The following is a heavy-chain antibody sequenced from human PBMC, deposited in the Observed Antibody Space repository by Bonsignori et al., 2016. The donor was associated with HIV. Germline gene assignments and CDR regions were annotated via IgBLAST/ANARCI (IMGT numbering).Heavy chain of an antibody. CDR2: IYTSGST. CDR1: GGSISSGSYY. Sequence: SETLSLTCTVSGGSISSGSYYWSWIRQPAGKGLEWIGRIYTSGSTNYSPSLKSRVTISVDTSKNQFSLKLSSVTAADTAVYYCARSGTFWSGYYTSRGGGAPDYYMDVWGQRDHGHRLL. D-gene: IGHD3-3*01. V-gene: IGHV4-61*02. CDR3: ARSGTFWSGYYTSRGGGAPDYYMDV. J-gene: IGHJ6*03.